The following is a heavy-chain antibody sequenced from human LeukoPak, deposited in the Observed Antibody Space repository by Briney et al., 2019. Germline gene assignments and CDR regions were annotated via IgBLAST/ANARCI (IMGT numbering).Heavy chain of an antibody. CDR1: GFTFSSYA. V-gene: IGHV3-23*01. CDR3: ARHLRPVAVAGTEFDY. CDR2: ISGSGGST. Sequence: GGSLRLSCAASGFTFSSYAMSWVRQAPGKGLEWVSAISGSGGSTYYADLVKGRFTISRDNAKNSLYLQMNSLRAEDTAVYYCARHLRPVAVAGTEFDYWGQGTLVTVSS. D-gene: IGHD6-19*01. J-gene: IGHJ4*02.